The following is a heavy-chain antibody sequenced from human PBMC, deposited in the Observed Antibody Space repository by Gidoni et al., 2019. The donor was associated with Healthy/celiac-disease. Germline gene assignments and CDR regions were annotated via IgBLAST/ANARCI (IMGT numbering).Heavy chain of an antibody. D-gene: IGHD6-13*01. J-gene: IGHJ5*02. CDR2: IYQSGST. CDR1: GYSIRSGYY. Sequence: QVQLQESGPGLVKPSATLSLTCTVSGYSIRSGYYWGWLRQPPGKGLEWIGSIYQSGSTYYNPSLKSRVTISVDTSKNQFSLKLSSVTAADTAVYYCARARYSSSWYAGSYNWFDPWGQGTLVTVSS. CDR3: ARARYSSSWYAGSYNWFDP. V-gene: IGHV4-38-2*02.